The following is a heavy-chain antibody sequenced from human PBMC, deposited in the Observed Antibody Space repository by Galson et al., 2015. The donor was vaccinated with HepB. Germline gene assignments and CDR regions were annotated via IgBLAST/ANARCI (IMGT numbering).Heavy chain of an antibody. CDR3: ARDSPDSSSWYSYYYYGMDV. Sequence: SLRLSCAASGFTFSSYSMNWVRQAPGKGLEWVSSISSSSSYIYYADSVKGRFTISRDNAKNSLYLQMNSLRAEDTAVYYCARDSPDSSSWYSYYYYGMDVWGQGTTVTVSS. J-gene: IGHJ6*02. CDR1: GFTFSSYS. V-gene: IGHV3-21*01. D-gene: IGHD6-13*01. CDR2: ISSSSSYI.